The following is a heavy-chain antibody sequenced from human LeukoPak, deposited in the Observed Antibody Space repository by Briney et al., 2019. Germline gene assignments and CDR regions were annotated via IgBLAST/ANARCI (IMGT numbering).Heavy chain of an antibody. CDR3: ARKNRIVGATTFYY. CDR2: INHSGST. Sequence: SETLSLTCAVYGGSFSGYYWSWIRQPPGKGLEWIGEINHSGSTNYNPSLKSRVTISVDTSKNQFSLKLSSVTAADTAVYYCARKNRIVGATTFYYWGQGTLVTVSS. V-gene: IGHV4-34*01. CDR1: GGSFSGYY. J-gene: IGHJ4*02. D-gene: IGHD1-26*01.